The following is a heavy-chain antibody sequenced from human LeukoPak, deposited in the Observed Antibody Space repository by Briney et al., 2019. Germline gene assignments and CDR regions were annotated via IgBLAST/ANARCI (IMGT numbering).Heavy chain of an antibody. CDR2: INSDGSST. CDR3: AKDRWAMTTVTTGNFDY. CDR1: GFTFSSYW. J-gene: IGHJ4*02. V-gene: IGHV3-74*01. D-gene: IGHD4-11*01. Sequence: GGSLRLSCAASGFTFSSYWMHWVRQAPGKGLGWVSRINSDGSSTIYADSVKGRFTISRDNAKNTLYLQMNSRRAEDTAVYYCAKDRWAMTTVTTGNFDYWGQGTLVTVSS.